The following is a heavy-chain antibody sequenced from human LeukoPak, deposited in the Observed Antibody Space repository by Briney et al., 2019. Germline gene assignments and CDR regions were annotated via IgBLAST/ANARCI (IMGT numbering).Heavy chain of an antibody. J-gene: IGHJ4*02. D-gene: IGHD3-9*01. CDR3: VKGLYDILTGYPFDY. V-gene: IGHV3-64D*06. CDR1: GFTFSSYA. Sequence: GGSLRLSCSASGFTFSSYAMHWVRQAPGKGLEYVSAISSNGGSTYYADSVKGRFTISRDNSKNTLYLQMSSLRVEDTAVYYCVKGLYDILTGYPFDYWGQGTLVTVSS. CDR2: ISSNGGST.